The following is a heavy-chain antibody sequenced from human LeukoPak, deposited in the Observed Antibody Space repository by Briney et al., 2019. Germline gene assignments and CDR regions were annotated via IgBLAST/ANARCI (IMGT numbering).Heavy chain of an antibody. CDR2: ISGSGGST. CDR3: AKGRYCSGGSCYPHFDY. D-gene: IGHD2-15*01. J-gene: IGHJ4*02. CDR1: GFTFSSYA. Sequence: GGSLRLSCAASGFTFSSYAMSWVRQAPGKGLEWVSAISGSGGSTYYADSVKGRFTISRDNSENTLYLQMNSLRAEDTAVYYCAKGRYCSGGSCYPHFDYWGQGTLVTVSS. V-gene: IGHV3-23*01.